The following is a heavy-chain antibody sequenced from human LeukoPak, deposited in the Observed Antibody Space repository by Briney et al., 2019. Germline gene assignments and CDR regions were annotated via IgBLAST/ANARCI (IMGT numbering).Heavy chain of an antibody. V-gene: IGHV4-59*01. CDR2: IYYSGST. Sequence: SETLSLTFTVSGGSISSYYWSWIRQPPGKGLEWIGYIYYSGSTNYNPSLKSRVTISVDTSKNQFSLKLSSVTAADTAVYYCARAPYYDFWSGYSQNWFDPWGQGTLVTVSS. J-gene: IGHJ5*02. CDR3: ARAPYYDFWSGYSQNWFDP. D-gene: IGHD3-3*01. CDR1: GGSISSYY.